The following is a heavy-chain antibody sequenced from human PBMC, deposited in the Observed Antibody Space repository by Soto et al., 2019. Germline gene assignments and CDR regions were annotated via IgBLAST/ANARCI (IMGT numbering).Heavy chain of an antibody. Sequence: SDTLSLTCAVYGGSFSGYYWSWIRQPPGKGLEWIGEINHSGSTNYNPSLKSRVTISVDTSKNQFSLKLSSVTAADTAVYYCARFPDSYSSSWYGRYYGMDVWRQGTTDTVSS. J-gene: IGHJ6*02. D-gene: IGHD6-13*01. CDR1: GGSFSGYY. V-gene: IGHV4-34*01. CDR2: INHSGST. CDR3: ARFPDSYSSSWYGRYYGMDV.